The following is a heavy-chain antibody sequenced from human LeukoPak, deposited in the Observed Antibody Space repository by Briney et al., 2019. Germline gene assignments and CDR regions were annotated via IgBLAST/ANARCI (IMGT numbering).Heavy chain of an antibody. CDR3: ARQRDYFFDY. V-gene: IGHV4-4*07. J-gene: IGHJ4*02. Sequence: PSETLSPTCTVSGDSIKGYYWSWIRQPAGKGLEWIGRIYSTGSTQYNPSLKSRVTMSVDTSKNQFSLKLTSVTAADTALYYCARQRDYFFDYWGQGTLVTVSS. CDR2: IYSTGST. D-gene: IGHD3/OR15-3a*01. CDR1: GDSIKGYY.